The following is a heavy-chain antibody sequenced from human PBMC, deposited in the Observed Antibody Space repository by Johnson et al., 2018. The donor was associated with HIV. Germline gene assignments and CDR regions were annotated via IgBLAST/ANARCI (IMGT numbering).Heavy chain of an antibody. CDR3: AKDAYCSGGRCYGFGAFDI. J-gene: IGHJ3*02. Sequence: VQLVESGGGLVQRGGSLRLSCAGSGFTVSRNYMSWVRQAPGQGLEWVSITYSGGSTYYAESVKGRFTLSRDNSKNTVYLQMNSLRAEDTAVFYCAKDAYCSGGRCYGFGAFDIWGQGTMVTVSS. V-gene: IGHV3-66*01. D-gene: IGHD2-15*01. CDR1: GFTVSRNY. CDR2: TYSGGST.